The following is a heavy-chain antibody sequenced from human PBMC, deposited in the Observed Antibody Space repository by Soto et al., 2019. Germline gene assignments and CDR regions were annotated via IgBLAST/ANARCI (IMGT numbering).Heavy chain of an antibody. D-gene: IGHD6-19*01. V-gene: IGHV4-59*13. Sequence: SETLSLTCDVSGASITTYYWSWIRQAPGKGLEWIGNVYHTGSTDYNSSLRSRVTISVDTSKNQFSLNMNSVTAADTAVYYCARRLFGSGWTLDSWGQGALVTVS. J-gene: IGHJ4*02. CDR2: VYHTGST. CDR3: ARRLFGSGWTLDS. CDR1: GASITTYY.